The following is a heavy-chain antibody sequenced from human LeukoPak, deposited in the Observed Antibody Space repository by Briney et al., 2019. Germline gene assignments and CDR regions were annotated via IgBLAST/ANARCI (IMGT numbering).Heavy chain of an antibody. J-gene: IGHJ4*02. Sequence: GASVKVSCKASGYTFTSYYMNWVRQAPGQGLEWRGLIYPSVGSTSYAQKFQGRVTMTRDTSTTTVYMKRSSRRSEDTAVNYCPRDSGTRPRVTPLDYSGQGTLVTVSA. V-gene: IGHV1-46*01. CDR3: PRDSGTRPRVTPLDY. CDR2: IYPSVGST. CDR1: GYTFTSYY. D-gene: IGHD1-1*01.